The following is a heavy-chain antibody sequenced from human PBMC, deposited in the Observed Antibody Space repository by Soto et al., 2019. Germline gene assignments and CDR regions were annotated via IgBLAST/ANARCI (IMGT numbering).Heavy chain of an antibody. D-gene: IGHD6-6*01. J-gene: IGHJ4*02. Sequence: PSETLSLTCAVYGGSFSGYYWSWIRQPPGKGLEWIGEINHSGSTNYNPSLKSRVTISVDTSKNQFSLKLSSVTAADTAVYYCARGVMQLVPGDYWGQGTLVT. CDR2: INHSGST. CDR1: GGSFSGYY. CDR3: ARGVMQLVPGDY. V-gene: IGHV4-34*01.